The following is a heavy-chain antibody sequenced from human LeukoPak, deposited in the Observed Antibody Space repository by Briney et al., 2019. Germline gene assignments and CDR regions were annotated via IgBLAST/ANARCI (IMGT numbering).Heavy chain of an antibody. Sequence: SGTLFLTCAVSGGSISSYYWTWIRQPPGKGLEWVGYIQNSAIYRARIKSSPSLQSRVSLSIDTSKNQVSLTVNSVTAADTAVYYCARLSSTLYYSMDVWGPGTAVTVSS. J-gene: IGHJ6*02. V-gene: IGHV4-59*08. CDR3: ARLSSTLYYSMDV. CDR1: GGSISSYY. CDR2: IQNSAIYRARI. D-gene: IGHD6-6*01.